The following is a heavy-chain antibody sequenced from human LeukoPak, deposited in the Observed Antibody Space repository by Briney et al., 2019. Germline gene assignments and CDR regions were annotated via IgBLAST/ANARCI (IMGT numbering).Heavy chain of an antibody. V-gene: IGHV3-30*02. Sequence: GGSLRLSCAASGFTFSSYGMHWVRQAPGKGLEWVAFIRYDGSNKYYADSVKGRFTISRDNSKNTLYLQMNSLRAEDTAVYYCAILGAVVVPAAPLGGVWFDPWGQGTLVTVSS. CDR2: IRYDGSNK. CDR1: GFTFSSYG. J-gene: IGHJ5*02. D-gene: IGHD2-2*01. CDR3: AILGAVVVPAAPLGGVWFDP.